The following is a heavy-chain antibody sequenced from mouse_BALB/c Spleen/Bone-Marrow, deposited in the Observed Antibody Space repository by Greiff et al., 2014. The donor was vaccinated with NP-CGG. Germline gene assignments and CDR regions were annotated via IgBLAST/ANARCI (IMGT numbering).Heavy chain of an antibody. V-gene: IGHV1-5*01. D-gene: IGHD2-14*01. CDR1: GYTITSYW. Sequence: EVQLQQSGTVLARPGASVKMSCKASGYTITSYWMHWVKQRPGQGLEWIGAIYPGNSDTSYNQKFKGKAKLTAVTSTSTAYMELSSLTNEDSAVYYCTRYYYRFSAWFAYWGQGTLVTVSA. CDR2: IYPGNSDT. CDR3: TRYYYRFSAWFAY. J-gene: IGHJ3*01.